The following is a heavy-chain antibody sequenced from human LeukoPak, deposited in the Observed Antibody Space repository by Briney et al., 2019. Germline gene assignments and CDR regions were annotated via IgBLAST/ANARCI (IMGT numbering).Heavy chain of an antibody. CDR3: ARALSWGMITFGGVIVLDY. CDR1: GYTFTSYG. J-gene: IGHJ4*02. V-gene: IGHV1-18*01. CDR2: ISAYNGNT. Sequence: ASVKVSCKASGYTFTSYGISWVRQAPGQGLEWMGWISAYNGNTNYAQKLQGRVTMTTDTSTSTAYMELRSLRSDDTAVYYCARALSWGMITFGGVIVLDYWGQGTLVTVSS. D-gene: IGHD3-16*02.